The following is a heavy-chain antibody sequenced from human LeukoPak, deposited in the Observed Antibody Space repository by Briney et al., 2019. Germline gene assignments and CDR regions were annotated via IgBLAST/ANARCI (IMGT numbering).Heavy chain of an antibody. J-gene: IGHJ4*02. V-gene: IGHV3-30*18. D-gene: IGHD2-15*01. CDR3: AKDCSGGSCYFDY. CDR2: ISYDGSNK. Sequence: ARTLRLSCAASGFTISSYGMHWVRQAPGKGLEWVAVISYDGSNKYYADSVKGRFTISRDNSKNTLYLQMNSLRAEDTAVYYCAKDCSGGSCYFDYWGQGTLVTVSS. CDR1: GFTISSYG.